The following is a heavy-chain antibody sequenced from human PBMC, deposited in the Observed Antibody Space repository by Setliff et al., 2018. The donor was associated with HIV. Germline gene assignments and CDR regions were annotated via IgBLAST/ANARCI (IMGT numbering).Heavy chain of an antibody. Sequence: SETLSLTCTVSGYSISSGYYWGWIRQPPGKGLEWIGSIYLSGSTYYNPSLKSRVTISVDTSKNQFSLKLSSVTAADTAVFYCARLTTTYYYDSSAYYHPVWGQGTLVTVSS. J-gene: IGHJ4*02. CDR2: IYLSGST. V-gene: IGHV4-38-2*02. CDR1: GYSISSGYY. CDR3: ARLTTTYYYDSSAYYHPV. D-gene: IGHD3-22*01.